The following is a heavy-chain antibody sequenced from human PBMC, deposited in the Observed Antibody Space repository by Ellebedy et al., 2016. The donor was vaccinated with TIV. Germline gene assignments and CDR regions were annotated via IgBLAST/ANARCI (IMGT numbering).Heavy chain of an antibody. D-gene: IGHD4-17*01. CDR1: GFTFDEYG. Sequence: PGGSLRLSCAASGFTFDEYGMSWVRQAPGKGLEWVGLIRSEAYGGTIEYAASVGARITISRDDSKNIAYLQMKSLKTEDTAVYYCARVGGYYSDHYFDYWGQGVLVTVSS. CDR2: IRSEAYGGTI. V-gene: IGHV3-49*04. CDR3: ARVGGYYSDHYFDY. J-gene: IGHJ4*02.